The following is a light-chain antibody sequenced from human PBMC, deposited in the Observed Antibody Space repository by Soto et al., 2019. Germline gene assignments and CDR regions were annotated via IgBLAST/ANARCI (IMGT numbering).Light chain of an antibody. Sequence: QAVVTQEPSLTVSPGGTVTLTCASSTGAVTSSYYPNWFQQKPGQAPRPLIYSTSNKHSWTPARFSGSLLGGKAALTLSGVQHEDEAEYYCLLYYGGAWVFGGGTKLTVL. J-gene: IGLJ3*02. CDR3: LLYYGGAWV. CDR2: STS. CDR1: TGAVTSSYY. V-gene: IGLV7-43*01.